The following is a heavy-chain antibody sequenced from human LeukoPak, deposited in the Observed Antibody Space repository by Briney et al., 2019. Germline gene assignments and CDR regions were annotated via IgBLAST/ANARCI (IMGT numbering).Heavy chain of an antibody. CDR3: AREEALGSGSFDY. V-gene: IGHV4-38-2*02. CDR1: GYSISSGYY. Sequence: SETLSLTCTVSGYSISSGYYWGWIRQSPGKGLEWIGSIYYSGSTYYNPSLKSRVTISVDTSKNQFSLKLGSVTAADTAVYYCAREEALGSGSFDYWGQGTLVTVSS. D-gene: IGHD1-26*01. J-gene: IGHJ4*02. CDR2: IYYSGST.